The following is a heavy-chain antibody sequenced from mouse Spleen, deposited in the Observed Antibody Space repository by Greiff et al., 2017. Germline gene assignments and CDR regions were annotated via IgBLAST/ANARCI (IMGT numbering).Heavy chain of an antibody. D-gene: IGHD2-14*01. J-gene: IGHJ2*01. CDR1: GFTFSDYY. CDR3: ARHGVGVRRFFDY. CDR2: ISDGGSYT. V-gene: IGHV5-4*02. Sequence: EVQLVESGGGLVKPGGSLKLSCAASGFTFSDYYMYWVRQTPEKRLEWVATISDGGSYTYYPDSVKGRFTISRDNAKNNLYLQMSSLKSEDTAMYYCARHGVGVRRFFDYWGQGTTLTVSS.